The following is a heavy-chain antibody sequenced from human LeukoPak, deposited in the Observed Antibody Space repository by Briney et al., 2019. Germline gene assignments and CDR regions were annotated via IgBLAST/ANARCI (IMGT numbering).Heavy chain of an antibody. CDR2: IAANSGDT. V-gene: IGHV1-2*02. J-gene: IGHJ5*02. CDR1: GYTFTGYY. CDR3: ARDPRNSSGWKTWFDP. D-gene: IGHD6-19*01. Sequence: PLASVKVSCKASGYTFTGYYIHWLRQAPGQGLEWMGWIAANSGDTNYAQKFRGRVTMTRDTSVSTAYMELRSLRSDDTAVYYCARDPRNSSGWKTWFDPWGQGTLVTVSS.